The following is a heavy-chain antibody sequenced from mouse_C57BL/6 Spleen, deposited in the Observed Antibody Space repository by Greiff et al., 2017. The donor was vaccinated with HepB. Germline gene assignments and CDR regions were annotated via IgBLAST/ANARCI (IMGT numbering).Heavy chain of an antibody. CDR2: IWRGGST. J-gene: IGHJ2*01. CDR3: AKEAYGSSYRSYFDY. V-gene: IGHV2-5*01. CDR1: GFSLTSYG. Sequence: VQLKESGPGLVQPSQSLSITCTVSGFSLTSYGVHWVRQSPGKGLEWLGVIWRGGSTDYNAAFMSRLSITKDNSKSQVFFKMNSLQADDTAIYYCAKEAYGSSYRSYFDYWGQGTTLTVSS. D-gene: IGHD1-1*01.